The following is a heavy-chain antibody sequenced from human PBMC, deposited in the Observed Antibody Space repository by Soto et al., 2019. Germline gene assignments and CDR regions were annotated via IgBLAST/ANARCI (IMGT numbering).Heavy chain of an antibody. CDR1: GFVFSNYG. V-gene: IGHV3-30*19. J-gene: IGHJ4*02. Sequence: PGGPLRLSCATSGFVFSNYGFHWVRQAPGKGLEWVAVISYDGSNKYYADSVKGRFTISRDNSKNTLYLQMNSLRAEDTAVYYCARSFRIRIVVVITPGEPIDYWGQGTLVTVSS. CDR3: ARSFRIRIVVVITPGEPIDY. D-gene: IGHD3-22*01. CDR2: ISYDGSNK.